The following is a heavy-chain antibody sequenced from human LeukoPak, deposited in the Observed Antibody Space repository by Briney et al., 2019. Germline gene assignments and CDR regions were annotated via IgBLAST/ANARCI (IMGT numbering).Heavy chain of an antibody. CDR3: ARENWNGRNWFDP. J-gene: IGHJ5*02. CDR2: INPSGGST. V-gene: IGHV1-46*01. Sequence: ASVKVSCKASGYTFTSYYMHWVRQAPGQGLEWMGIINPSGGSTSYAQKFQGRVTMTRDTSISTAYMELSRLRSDDTAVYYCARENWNGRNWFDPWGQGTLVTVSS. D-gene: IGHD1-1*01. CDR1: GYTFTSYY.